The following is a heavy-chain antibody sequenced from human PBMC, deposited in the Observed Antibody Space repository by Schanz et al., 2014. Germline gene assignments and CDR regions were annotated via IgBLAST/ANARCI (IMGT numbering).Heavy chain of an antibody. Sequence: QVRLVESGGGVVQPGRSLRLSCAASGFTLSSYGMHWVRQAPGKGLEWVAVIWYDGSNKYYADSVKGRFTISRDNSKSTLYVEMNSLRVEDTAVYYCAGKMKLGVYGDKGHDSLDIWGQGTMVTVSS. J-gene: IGHJ3*02. V-gene: IGHV3-33*08. D-gene: IGHD4-17*01. CDR2: IWYDGSNK. CDR1: GFTLSSYG. CDR3: AGKMKLGVYGDKGHDSLDI.